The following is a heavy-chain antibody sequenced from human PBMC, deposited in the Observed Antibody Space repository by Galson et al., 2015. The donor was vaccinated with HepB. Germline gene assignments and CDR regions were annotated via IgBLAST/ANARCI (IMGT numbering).Heavy chain of an antibody. D-gene: IGHD6-19*01. CDR2: MSDNGDNT. J-gene: IGHJ1*01. V-gene: IGHV3-23*01. CDR3: ATRSGASGWYSYFQH. CDR1: GFTFSSYA. Sequence: LRLSCAASGFTFSSYAIMWVRQAPGKGLEWVSGMSDNGDNTFYADSVKGRFTISRDISKNTVYLQMNSLRVEDTAVYYRATRSGASGWYSYFQHWGQGTLVTVSS.